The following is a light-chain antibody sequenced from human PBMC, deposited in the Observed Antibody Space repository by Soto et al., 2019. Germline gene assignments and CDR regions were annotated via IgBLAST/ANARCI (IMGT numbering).Light chain of an antibody. Sequence: QSLLTQPPSLSAAPGQKVTISCSGSSSNIGNNYVSWYQQLPGTAPKLLIYDNNKRPSGIPDRFSGSKSGTSATLGITGLQTGDEADYYCGTWDSSLSARWVFGTGTKVTVL. CDR1: SSNIGNNY. V-gene: IGLV1-51*01. CDR2: DNN. J-gene: IGLJ1*01. CDR3: GTWDSSLSARWV.